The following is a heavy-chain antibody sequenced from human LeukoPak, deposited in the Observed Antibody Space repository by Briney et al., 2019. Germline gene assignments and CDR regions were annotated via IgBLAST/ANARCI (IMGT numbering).Heavy chain of an antibody. CDR2: IYSSGST. J-gene: IGHJ4*02. D-gene: IGHD3-9*01. V-gene: IGHV4-39*07. CDR3: ASHYDILTGLAYFDY. CDR1: GGSIGSRNYY. Sequence: PSETLSLTCTVSGGSIGSRNYYWGWIRQTPGKGLEWIGSIYSSGSTYYNPSLKSPFTISVDTSKNQFSLKLSSVTAADTAIYYCASHYDILTGLAYFDYWGQGTLVTVSS.